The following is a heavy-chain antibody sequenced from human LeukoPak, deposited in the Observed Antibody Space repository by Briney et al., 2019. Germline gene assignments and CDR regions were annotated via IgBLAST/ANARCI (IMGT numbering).Heavy chain of an antibody. CDR2: INPNSGGT. CDR1: GYTFTGYY. V-gene: IGHV1-2*02. CDR3: ARFIVGASSGFHY. Sequence: ASVKVSCKASGYTFTGYYMHWVRQAPGQGLEWMGWINPNSGGTNYAQKFQGRVTMTRDTSISTAYMELSRLRSDDTTVYYCARFIVGASSGFHYWGQGTLVTVSS. D-gene: IGHD1-26*01. J-gene: IGHJ4*02.